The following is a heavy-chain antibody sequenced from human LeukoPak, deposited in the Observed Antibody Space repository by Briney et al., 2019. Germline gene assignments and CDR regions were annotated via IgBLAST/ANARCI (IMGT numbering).Heavy chain of an antibody. V-gene: IGHV3-30*18. CDR3: AKDPYSSGRVRGAFDI. CDR2: ISYDGSNK. Sequence: GGSLRLSCAASGFTFSSYGMHWVRQAPGKGLEWVAVISYDGSNKYYADSVKGRFTISRDNSKNTLYLQMNSLRAEDTAVYYCAKDPYSSGRVRGAFDIWGQGTMVTVSS. D-gene: IGHD6-19*01. CDR1: GFTFSSYG. J-gene: IGHJ3*02.